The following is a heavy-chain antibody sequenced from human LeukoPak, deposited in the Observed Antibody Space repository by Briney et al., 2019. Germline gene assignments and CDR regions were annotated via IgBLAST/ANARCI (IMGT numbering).Heavy chain of an antibody. CDR2: IFYSGST. CDR3: ARQRFGPARKFDY. Sequence: SETLSLTCTVSGGSISSSSFYWGWIRQPPGKGLEWTGTIFYSGSTWYNPSLKSRVTISVDTSKNQFSLKLSSVTAADTAVYFCARQRFGPARKFDYWGQGTLVTVSS. J-gene: IGHJ4*02. V-gene: IGHV4-39*01. D-gene: IGHD3-10*01. CDR1: GGSISSSSFY.